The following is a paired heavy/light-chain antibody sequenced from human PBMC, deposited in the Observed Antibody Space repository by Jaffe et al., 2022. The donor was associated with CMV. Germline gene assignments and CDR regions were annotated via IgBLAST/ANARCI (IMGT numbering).Light chain of an antibody. CDR2: EVN. CDR3: CSYGGSITSV. CDR1: NSDVGSYRL. V-gene: IGLV2-23*02. Sequence: QSALTQPASVSGSPGQSITISCTGTNSDVGSYRLVAWYQQYPGKAPKLMICEVNKRPSGVSDRFSGSKSGNTASLTISGLQAEDEADYYCCSYGGSITSVFGTGTKVTVL. J-gene: IGLJ1*01.
Heavy chain of an antibody. V-gene: IGHV4-59*08. CDR3: ARRDKLGAVWD. D-gene: IGHD1-26*01. Sequence: QVQLQESGPGLVKPSETLSLTCTVSGGSISSYYWTWIRQPPGKGLECIGYIYYGGITNYHPSLKSRVTISVDTSKNQFSLKMTSVTAADTAVYYCARRDKLGAVWDWGQGTLVTVSS. CDR1: GGSISSYY. J-gene: IGHJ4*02. CDR2: IYYGGIT.